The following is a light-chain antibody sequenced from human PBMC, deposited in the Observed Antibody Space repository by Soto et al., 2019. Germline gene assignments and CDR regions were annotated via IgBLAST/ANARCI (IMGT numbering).Light chain of an antibody. Sequence: DIVMTQSPDSLAVSLGERATINCKSSQSILSSSNNKNYLAWYQQKPGQSPKPLIQWASTRESEVPDRFSGSGSGTDFTLTISSLQAEDVAVYYWQQSHSAPLTFGGGTKVEIK. J-gene: IGKJ4*01. V-gene: IGKV4-1*01. CDR1: QSILSSSNNKNY. CDR2: WAS. CDR3: QQSHSAPLT.